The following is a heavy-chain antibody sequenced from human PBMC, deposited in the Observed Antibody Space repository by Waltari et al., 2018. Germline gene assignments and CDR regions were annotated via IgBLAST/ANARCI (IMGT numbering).Heavy chain of an antibody. Sequence: EVQLVESGGGLVQPGGSLRLSCAASGFTFSSYYMSWVRQAPGKGLELVANIKQDGSEKYYVDSVKGRFTISRDNAQNSLYLQMNSLRAEDTAVYYCTRNIAMAGFDYWGQGTLVTVSS. D-gene: IGHD6-19*01. J-gene: IGHJ4*02. V-gene: IGHV3-7*01. CDR1: GFTFSSYY. CDR2: IKQDGSEK. CDR3: TRNIAMAGFDY.